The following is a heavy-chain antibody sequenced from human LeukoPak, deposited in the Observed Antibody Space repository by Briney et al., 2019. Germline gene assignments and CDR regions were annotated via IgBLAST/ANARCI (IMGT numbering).Heavy chain of an antibody. D-gene: IGHD2-2*01. CDR1: GGSISSYY. V-gene: IGHV4-4*07. CDR2: IYTSGST. J-gene: IGHJ4*02. Sequence: PSETLSLTCTVSGGSISSYYWSWTRQPAGKGLEWIGRIYTSGSTNYNPSLKSRVTMSVDTSKNQFSLKLSSVTATDTAVYYCAREADYCSSTSCPLDYWGQGTLVTVSS. CDR3: AREADYCSSTSCPLDY.